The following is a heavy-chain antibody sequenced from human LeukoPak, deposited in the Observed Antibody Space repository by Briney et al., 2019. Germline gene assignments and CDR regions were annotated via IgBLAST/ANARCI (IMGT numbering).Heavy chain of an antibody. CDR1: GGSITGSSFY. J-gene: IGHJ4*02. CDR2: IYYSVST. CDR3: ARGSYDVLTGYSTLGEY. V-gene: IGHV4-39*02. Sequence: PSETLSLTCGVSGGSITGSSFYWGWTRQPPGKGLEWIGYIYYSVSTYYSASLKSRVTISLDTSRNHFSLKVTSVTAADTAVYYCARGSYDVLTGYSTLGEYWGQGTLVTVSS. D-gene: IGHD3-9*01.